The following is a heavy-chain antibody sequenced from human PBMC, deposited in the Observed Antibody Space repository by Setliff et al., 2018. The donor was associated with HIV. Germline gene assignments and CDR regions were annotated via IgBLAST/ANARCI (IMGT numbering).Heavy chain of an antibody. CDR3: ARRYSSSWFYYYGMDV. CDR2: IYHSGST. J-gene: IGHJ6*02. Sequence: NPSETLSLTCAVSGYSISSGYYWGWIRQPPGKGLEWIGSIYHSGSTYYNPSLKSRVTISVDTSKNQFSLKLSSVTAADTAVYYCARRYSSSWFYYYGMDVWGQGTTVTVSS. V-gene: IGHV4-38-2*01. D-gene: IGHD6-13*01. CDR1: GYSISSGYY.